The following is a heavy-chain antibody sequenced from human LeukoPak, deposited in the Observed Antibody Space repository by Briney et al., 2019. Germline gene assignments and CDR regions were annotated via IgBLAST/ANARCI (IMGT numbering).Heavy chain of an antibody. Sequence: ASVKVSCNASGYTFTSYGTSWVRQAPGQGLEWIGLISAYNVNTTYAQKLQGRVTMTTDTSTRTAYMELRSLTSDDTAVYYCATNGGTTGIDYWGQGTVVTVSA. CDR2: ISAYNVNT. CDR3: ATNGGTTGIDY. V-gene: IGHV1-18*04. D-gene: IGHD1-1*01. CDR1: GYTFTSYG. J-gene: IGHJ4*02.